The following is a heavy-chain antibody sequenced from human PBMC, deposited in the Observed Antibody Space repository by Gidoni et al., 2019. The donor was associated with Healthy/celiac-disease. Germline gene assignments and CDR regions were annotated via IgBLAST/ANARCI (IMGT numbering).Heavy chain of an antibody. V-gene: IGHV3-33*08. J-gene: IGHJ4*02. CDR3: ARDAYYYDSSGEFDY. CDR1: GFTFSSYG. CDR2: IWYDGSNK. Sequence: QVQLVASGGGVVQPGRSLRLSCADAGFTFSSYGMHWVRQAPGKGLEWVAVIWYDGSNKDCADSVNGRFTISRDNSKNTLYLQMNSLRAEDTAVYYCARDAYYYDSSGEFDYWGQGTLVTVSS. D-gene: IGHD3-22*01.